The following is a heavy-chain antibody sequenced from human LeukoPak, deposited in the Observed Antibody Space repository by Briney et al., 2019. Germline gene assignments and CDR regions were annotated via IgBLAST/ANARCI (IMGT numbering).Heavy chain of an antibody. CDR1: GGTFSSYA. CDR3: ARGQTGTTYYYMDV. J-gene: IGHJ6*03. V-gene: IGHV1-69*06. Sequence: GASVKVSCKASGGTFSSYAISWVRQAPGQGLEWMGGIIPIFGTANYAQKFQGRVTITADKSTSTAYMELSSLRSEDTAVYYCARGQTGTTYYYMDVWGKGTTVTVSS. D-gene: IGHD1-7*01. CDR2: IIPIFGTA.